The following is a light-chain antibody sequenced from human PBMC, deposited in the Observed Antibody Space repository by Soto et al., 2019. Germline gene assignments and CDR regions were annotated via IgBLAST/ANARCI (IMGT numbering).Light chain of an antibody. Sequence: QSALTQSPSASASLGDSVKLTCTLSSGHSNYAIAWHQQQPEKGPRYLMKVNSEGGHTKGDGIPARFSGSSSGAERYLTISNLQSEDEADYYCQTWDTDIPVFGGGTKLTVL. CDR3: QTWDTDIPV. CDR2: VNSEGGH. V-gene: IGLV4-69*01. CDR1: SGHSNYA. J-gene: IGLJ3*02.